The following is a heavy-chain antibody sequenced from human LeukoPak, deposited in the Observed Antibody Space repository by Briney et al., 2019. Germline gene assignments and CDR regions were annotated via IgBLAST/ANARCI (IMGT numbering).Heavy chain of an antibody. CDR3: ASRLRGLLLGEYHYFDY. CDR1: GDFITASY. D-gene: IGHD3-22*01. V-gene: IGHV4-59*01. CDR2: VYYSGST. J-gene: IGHJ4*02. Sequence: SETLSLTCTVSGDFITASYWSWIRQPPGKGLEWIGYVYYSGSTEYNPSLRSRVTISLEMSKHQFSLNVTSVTAADTAVYYCASRLRGLLLGEYHYFDYWGQGTLVTVSS.